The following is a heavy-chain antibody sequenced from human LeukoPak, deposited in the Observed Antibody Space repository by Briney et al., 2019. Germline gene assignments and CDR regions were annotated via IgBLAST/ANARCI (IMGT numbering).Heavy chain of an antibody. J-gene: IGHJ3*01. V-gene: IGHV3-49*03. D-gene: IGHD1-26*01. CDR1: GFPFGDCA. CDR2: IRSKIHGGTI. Sequence: PGGSLRLSCAGSGFPFGDCALSWFRRAPGKGLEWLGFIRSKIHGGTIEYAASVKGRFTISRDDSKSAAYLQVNSLKTEDTGVYYCGRELGATDFKNLAFDFWGQGTMITVSS. CDR3: GRELGATDFKNLAFDF.